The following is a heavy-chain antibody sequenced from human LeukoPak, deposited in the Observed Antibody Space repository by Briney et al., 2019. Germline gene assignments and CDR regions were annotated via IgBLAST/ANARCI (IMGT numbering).Heavy chain of an antibody. J-gene: IGHJ4*02. CDR2: ISGSGDRT. Sequence: GGSLRLSCEASGFTFSNYAMSWVRQAPGKGLEWVSVISGSGDRTHYADSAKGRFTISRDNSKNTLYLQMNSLRAEDTAVYYCAKSIVVVAAALDYWGQGTLVTVSS. V-gene: IGHV3-23*01. CDR1: GFTFSNYA. D-gene: IGHD2-2*01. CDR3: AKSIVVVAAALDY.